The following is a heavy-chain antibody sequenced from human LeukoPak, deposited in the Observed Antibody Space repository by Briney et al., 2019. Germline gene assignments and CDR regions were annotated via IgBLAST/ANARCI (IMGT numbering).Heavy chain of an antibody. CDR2: IYYSGRT. D-gene: IGHD6-19*01. Sequence: SETLSLTCTVSGGSINNYYWSWIRQPPGKGLEWIGSIYYSGRTNYNPSLESRVTISVDPSKNQFSLQLTSVTAADTAVYYCAKGSGWYYYWGQGPLVTVSS. V-gene: IGHV4-59*01. CDR1: GGSINNYY. CDR3: AKGSGWYYY. J-gene: IGHJ4*02.